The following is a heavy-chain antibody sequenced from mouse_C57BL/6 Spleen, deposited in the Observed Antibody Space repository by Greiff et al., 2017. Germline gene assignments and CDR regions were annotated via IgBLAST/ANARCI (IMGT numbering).Heavy chain of an antibody. D-gene: IGHD1-1*01. CDR2: IYPGDGDT. V-gene: IGHV1-82*01. CDR1: GYAFSSSW. CDR3: ANYYGSSAWFAY. Sequence: VKLQQSGPELVKPGASVQISCKASGYAFSSSWMNWVKQRPGKGLEWIGRIYPGDGDTNYNGKFKGKATLTADKSSSTAYMQLSSLTSEDSAVYFCANYYGSSAWFAYWGQGTLVTVSA. J-gene: IGHJ3*01.